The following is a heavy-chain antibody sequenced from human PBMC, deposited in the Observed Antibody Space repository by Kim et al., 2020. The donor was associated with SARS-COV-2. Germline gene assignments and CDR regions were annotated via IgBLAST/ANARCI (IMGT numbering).Heavy chain of an antibody. D-gene: IGHD3-10*01. J-gene: IGHJ4*02. V-gene: IGHV1-46*01. CDR2: INPSGGST. Sequence: ASVKVSCKASGYTFTSYYMHWVRQAPGQGLEWMGIINPSGGSTSYAQKFQGRVTMTRDTSTSTVYMELSSLRSEDTAVYYCAGDTDAYGSGSYQFDYWGQGTLVTVSS. CDR3: AGDTDAYGSGSYQFDY. CDR1: GYTFTSYY.